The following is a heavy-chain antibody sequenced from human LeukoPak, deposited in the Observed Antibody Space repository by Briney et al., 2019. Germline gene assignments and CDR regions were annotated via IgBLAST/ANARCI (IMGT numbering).Heavy chain of an antibody. D-gene: IGHD6-25*01. Sequence: GASVKVSCKASGYTFTSYAMHWVRQAPGQSLEWMGWINAGNGNTKYSQEFQGRVTITRDTSASTAYMELSSLRSEDTAVYYCVFRHVAAPTLPFDYWGQGTLVTVSS. CDR1: GYTFTSYA. CDR2: INAGNGNT. CDR3: VFRHVAAPTLPFDY. V-gene: IGHV1-3*03. J-gene: IGHJ4*02.